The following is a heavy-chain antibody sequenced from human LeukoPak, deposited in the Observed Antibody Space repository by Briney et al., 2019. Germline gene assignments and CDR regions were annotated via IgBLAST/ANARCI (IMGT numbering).Heavy chain of an antibody. Sequence: PGGSLRLSCAASGFTFSSYAMSWVRQAPGKGLEWVSDISGSGGSTYYADSVKGRFTISRDNSKNTLYLQMNSLRAEDTAVYYCAKTPGEMATYTPIDYWGQGTLVTVSS. V-gene: IGHV3-23*01. D-gene: IGHD5-24*01. J-gene: IGHJ4*02. CDR1: GFTFSSYA. CDR2: ISGSGGST. CDR3: AKTPGEMATYTPIDY.